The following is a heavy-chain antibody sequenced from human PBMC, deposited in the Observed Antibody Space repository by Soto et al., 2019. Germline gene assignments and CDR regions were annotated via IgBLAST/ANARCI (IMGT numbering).Heavy chain of an antibody. V-gene: IGHV3-23*01. D-gene: IGHD2-21*02. CDR1: GFTFSGYA. CDR2: IHGGGNSA. J-gene: IGHJ4*02. CDR3: AKNRGRVTNSGHFDD. Sequence: EVQLLESGGDLVQPGRSLRLSCAASGFTFSGYAMSWVRQAPGKGLEWVSVIHGGGNSAYYADSVEGRFTISRDNSKNSLYLQMSSLRGEDTAVYYCAKNRGRVTNSGHFDDWGQGTLGTGSA.